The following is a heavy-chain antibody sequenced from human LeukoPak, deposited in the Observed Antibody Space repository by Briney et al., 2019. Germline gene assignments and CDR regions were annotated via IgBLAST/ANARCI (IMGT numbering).Heavy chain of an antibody. D-gene: IGHD3-22*01. CDR2: IIPIFGTA. Sequence: SVKVSCTASGGTFSSYAISWVRQAPGQGLEWMGGIIPIFGTANYAQKFQGRVTITADESTSTAYMELSSLRSEDTAVYYCARVGEYYYDSSGYYPFDYWGQGTLVTVFS. J-gene: IGHJ4*02. CDR3: ARVGEYYYDSSGYYPFDY. CDR1: GGTFSSYA. V-gene: IGHV1-69*13.